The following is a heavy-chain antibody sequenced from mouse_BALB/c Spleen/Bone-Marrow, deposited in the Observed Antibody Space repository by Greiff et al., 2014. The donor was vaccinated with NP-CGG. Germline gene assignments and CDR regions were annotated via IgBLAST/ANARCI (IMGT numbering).Heavy chain of an antibody. D-gene: IGHD2-3*01. CDR3: ASHDGYYVGWYFDV. J-gene: IGHJ1*01. CDR2: IIPYNDGT. CDR1: GYTFTSYV. Sequence: EVQLQQSGPELVKPGTSVKMSCKASGYTFTSYVMHWVKQKPGQGLEWIGYIIPYNDGTKYNEKFKGKATLTPDKSSSTAYMELSSLTSEDSAVYYWASHDGYYVGWYFDVWGAGTTVTVSS. V-gene: IGHV1-14*01.